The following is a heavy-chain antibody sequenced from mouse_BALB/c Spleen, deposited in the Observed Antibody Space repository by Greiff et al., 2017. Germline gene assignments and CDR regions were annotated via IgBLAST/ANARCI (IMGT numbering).Heavy chain of an antibody. Sequence: EVKLMESGGGLVQPGGSRKLSCAASGFTFSSFGMHWVRQAPEKGLEWVAYISSGSSTIYYADTVKGRFTISRDNPKNTLFLQMTSLRSEDTAMYYCARGYGNPYYFDYWGQGTTLTVSS. CDR2: ISSGSSTI. D-gene: IGHD2-10*02. CDR1: GFTFSSFG. J-gene: IGHJ2*01. V-gene: IGHV5-17*02. CDR3: ARGYGNPYYFDY.